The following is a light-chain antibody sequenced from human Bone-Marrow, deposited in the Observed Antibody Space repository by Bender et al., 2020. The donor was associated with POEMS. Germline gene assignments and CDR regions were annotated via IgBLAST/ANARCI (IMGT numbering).Light chain of an antibody. J-gene: IGLJ3*02. Sequence: QSVLTQPPSVSGAPGQRVTISCTGSSSNTGSGYDINWYQQLPGVAPRLLIYSNDQRPSGIPDRFSGSKSGTSASLAISGLQAEDEGDYYCQSYDNSLGGWVFGGGTKLTVL. CDR3: QSYDNSLGGWV. V-gene: IGLV1-40*01. CDR1: SSNTGSGYD. CDR2: SND.